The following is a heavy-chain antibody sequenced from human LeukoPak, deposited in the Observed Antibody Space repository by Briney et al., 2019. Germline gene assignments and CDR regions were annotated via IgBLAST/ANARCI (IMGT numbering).Heavy chain of an antibody. J-gene: IGHJ4*02. D-gene: IGHD2-15*01. CDR1: GYTLTELS. CDR2: FDPEDGET. Sequence: ASVKVSCKGSGYTLTELSMHWVRQAPGKGLEWMGGFDPEDGETIYAQKFQGRVTMTEDTSTDTAYMELSSLRSDDTAVYYCARDNLGYCSGGSCGTVDYWGQGTLVTVSS. CDR3: ARDNLGYCSGGSCGTVDY. V-gene: IGHV1-24*01.